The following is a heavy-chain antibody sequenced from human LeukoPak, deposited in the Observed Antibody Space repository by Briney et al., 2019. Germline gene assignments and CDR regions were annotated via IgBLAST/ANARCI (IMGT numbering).Heavy chain of an antibody. J-gene: IGHJ5*02. CDR3: AKVGAMYWFDP. CDR2: INPSGGST. V-gene: IGHV1-46*01. CDR1: GYTFTSYY. D-gene: IGHD1-26*01. Sequence: ASVKVSCKASGYTFTSYYMHWVRQAPGQGLEWMGIINPSGGSTSYAQKFQGRVTMTRDTSTSTVYMELSSLRAEDTAVYYCAKVGAMYWFDPWGQGTLVTVSS.